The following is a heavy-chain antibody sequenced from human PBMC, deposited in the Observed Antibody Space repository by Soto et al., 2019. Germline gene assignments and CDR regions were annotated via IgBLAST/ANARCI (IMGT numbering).Heavy chain of an antibody. Sequence: GGSLRLSCAASGFTVSSNYMSWVRQAPGKGLEWVSVIYSGGSTYYADSVKGRFTISRDNSKNTLYLQMNSLRAEDTAVYYCVEGGWYREYYFDYWGQGTLVTVSS. J-gene: IGHJ4*02. D-gene: IGHD6-19*01. V-gene: IGHV3-66*01. CDR1: GFTVSSNY. CDR3: VEGGWYREYYFDY. CDR2: IYSGGST.